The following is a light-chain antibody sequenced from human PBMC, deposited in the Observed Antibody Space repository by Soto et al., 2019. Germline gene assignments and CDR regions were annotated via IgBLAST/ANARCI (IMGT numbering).Light chain of an antibody. CDR1: SSDVGAYNY. CDR2: GVT. V-gene: IGLV2-14*01. Sequence: QSALTQPASVSGSPGQSITISCTGTSSDVGAYNYVSWYQQYPGKAPKLMIYGVTNRPSGVSNRFSGSKTGNTASLTISGLQAEDEADYYCFSYTGGDSHVFGPGTKVTVL. CDR3: FSYTGGDSHV. J-gene: IGLJ1*01.